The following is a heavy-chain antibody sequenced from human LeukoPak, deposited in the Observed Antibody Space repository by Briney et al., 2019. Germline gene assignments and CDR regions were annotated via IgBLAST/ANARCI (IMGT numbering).Heavy chain of an antibody. CDR2: INHSGST. Sequence: SETLSLTCAVYGGSFSGYYWSWIRQPPGKGLEWIGVINHSGSTNYNPSLKSRVTISVDTSKNQFSLKLSSVTAADTAVYYCARTARCSSTSCYMRGTALDPWGQGTLVTVSS. V-gene: IGHV4-34*01. CDR3: ARTARCSSTSCYMRGTALDP. CDR1: GGSFSGYY. D-gene: IGHD2-2*02. J-gene: IGHJ5*02.